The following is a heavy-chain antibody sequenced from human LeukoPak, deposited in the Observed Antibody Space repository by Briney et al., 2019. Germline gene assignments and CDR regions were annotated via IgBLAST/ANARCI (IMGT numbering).Heavy chain of an antibody. CDR3: ATGRSIQLWFNFDY. D-gene: IGHD5-18*01. J-gene: IGHJ4*02. CDR1: GFTFSSYG. CDR2: ISYDGSNK. V-gene: IGHV3-30*03. Sequence: GGSLRLSCAASGFTFSSYGMHGGRQAPGKGLEGGAVISYDGSNKYYADSVKGRFPISRDNSKNPLYLQMNTLRAEDTAVYYCATGRSIQLWFNFDYWGQGTLVTVSS.